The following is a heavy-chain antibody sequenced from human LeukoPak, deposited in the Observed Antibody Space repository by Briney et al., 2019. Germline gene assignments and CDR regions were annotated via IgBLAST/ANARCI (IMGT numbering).Heavy chain of an antibody. CDR2: IYNTGST. D-gene: IGHD6-13*01. Sequence: SETLSLTCTVSGGSISTYYWSWIRQPPGKGLEWIGQIYNTGSTNDNPSLKSRVTISVDTSRNQFSLKLSSVTAADTAVYYCARGVYIAAAQYGYWGQGTLVTVSS. V-gene: IGHV4-59*01. CDR1: GGSISTYY. J-gene: IGHJ4*02. CDR3: ARGVYIAAAQYGY.